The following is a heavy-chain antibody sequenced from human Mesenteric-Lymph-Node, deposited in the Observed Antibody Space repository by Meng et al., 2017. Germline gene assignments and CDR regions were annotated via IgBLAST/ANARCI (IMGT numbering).Heavy chain of an antibody. J-gene: IGHJ2*01. D-gene: IGHD6-13*01. V-gene: IGHV3-23*01. CDR1: GFSFSNYP. CDR3: AKFIAAAGTHNFDL. Sequence: GESLKISCAASGFSFSNYPMSWVRQAPGKGLEWVSAISGSGGSTYYADSVKGRFTISRDNSKNTLYLQMNSLRAEDTAVYYCAKFIAAAGTHNFDLWGRGTLVTVSS. CDR2: ISGSGGST.